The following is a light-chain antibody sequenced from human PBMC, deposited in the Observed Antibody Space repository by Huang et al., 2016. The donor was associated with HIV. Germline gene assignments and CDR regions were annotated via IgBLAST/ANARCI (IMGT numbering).Light chain of an antibody. CDR3: QQYNNWPPWT. CDR2: GAS. Sequence: EIVMTQSPGTLSVSPGERATLSCRASQGVANNVAWYQQKPGQTPRLLLHGASTRATGIPVRFSGRESGREVTLTSSGLQTEDFAIYYCQQYNNWPPWTCGQGT. V-gene: IGKV3-15*01. CDR1: QGVANN. J-gene: IGKJ1*01.